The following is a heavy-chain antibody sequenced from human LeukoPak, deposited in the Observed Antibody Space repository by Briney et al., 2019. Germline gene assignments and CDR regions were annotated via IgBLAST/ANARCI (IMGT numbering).Heavy chain of an antibody. CDR2: IRSTGDST. J-gene: IGHJ6*03. CDR1: GFTFSNFA. CDR3: AREPGITRATYYYYYYMDV. V-gene: IGHV3-64*01. D-gene: IGHD1-26*01. Sequence: GGSLRLSCAASGFTFSNFAIHWVRQAPGKGLELVSGIRSTGDSTYYANSAKGRFTISRDNAKNSLYLQMNSLRAEDTAVYYCAREPGITRATYYYYYYMDVWGKGTTVTVSS.